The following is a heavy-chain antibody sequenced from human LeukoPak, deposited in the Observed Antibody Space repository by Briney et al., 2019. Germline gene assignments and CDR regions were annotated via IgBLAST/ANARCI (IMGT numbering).Heavy chain of an antibody. CDR2: LSGDEKFI. Sequence: PGGSLRLSCVASGFTFSNSWMHWVRQAPGEGLLWVSSLSGDEKFIHYGDSVQGRFTIFRDNAKNTLYLQMNSLRVEDTALYFCVGEVDSAMVYWGQGTLVTVSS. V-gene: IGHV3-74*01. J-gene: IGHJ4*02. D-gene: IGHD5-18*01. CDR1: GFTFSNSW. CDR3: VGEVDSAMVY.